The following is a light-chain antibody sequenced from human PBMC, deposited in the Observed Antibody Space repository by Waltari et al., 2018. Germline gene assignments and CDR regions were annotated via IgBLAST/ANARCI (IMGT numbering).Light chain of an antibody. CDR1: SSNIGSNT. V-gene: IGLV1-44*01. J-gene: IGLJ3*02. Sequence: QSVLTPPPSASGTPGQSVTISCSGTSSNIGSNTVNWYQQLPGKSPKLLMYSNNQRPSGVPDRFSGSKSGTSASLAISGLQSEDEADYYCGAWDDSLNSPVFGGGTKLTVL. CDR2: SNN. CDR3: GAWDDSLNSPV.